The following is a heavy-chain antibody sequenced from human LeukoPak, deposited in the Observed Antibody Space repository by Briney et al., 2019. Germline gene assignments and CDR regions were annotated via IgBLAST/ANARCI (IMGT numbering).Heavy chain of an antibody. Sequence: PGGSLRLSCAASGFTFSSYWMHWVRQAPGKGLVWVSRINSDGSSTRYADSEKGRFTISRDNARNSLFLQMDSLRAEDTALYFCARDDGGRYSAGWYDAFDIWGPGTMVTVSS. V-gene: IGHV3-74*01. CDR1: GFTFSSYW. CDR3: ARDDGGRYSAGWYDAFDI. J-gene: IGHJ3*02. CDR2: INSDGSST. D-gene: IGHD6-13*01.